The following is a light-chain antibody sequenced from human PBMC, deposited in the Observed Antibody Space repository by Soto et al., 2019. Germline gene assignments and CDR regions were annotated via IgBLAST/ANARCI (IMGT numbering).Light chain of an antibody. CDR3: SSYTSSSTWV. CDR1: TPDVGGYNY. Sequence: QSALTQPASVSGSPGQSITIPCTGTTPDVGGYNYVSWYQQHPGKAPKLLIYEVSNRPSGVSDRFSGSKSGNTASLTISGLQAEDEADYYCSSYTSSSTWVFGGGTKLTVL. J-gene: IGLJ2*01. V-gene: IGLV2-14*01. CDR2: EVS.